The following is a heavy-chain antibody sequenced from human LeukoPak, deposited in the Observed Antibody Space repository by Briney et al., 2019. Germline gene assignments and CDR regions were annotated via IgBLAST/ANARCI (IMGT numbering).Heavy chain of an antibody. D-gene: IGHD3-10*01. CDR2: IYYSGST. Sequence: SETLFLTCTVSGGSISSSSYYWGWIRQPPGKGLEWIGSIYYSGSTYYNPSLKSRVTISVDTSKNQFSLKLSSVTAADTAVYYCARRSRVTMVRGVIRNWFDPWGQGTLVTVSS. CDR3: ARRSRVTMVRGVIRNWFDP. J-gene: IGHJ5*02. V-gene: IGHV4-39*07. CDR1: GGSISSSSYY.